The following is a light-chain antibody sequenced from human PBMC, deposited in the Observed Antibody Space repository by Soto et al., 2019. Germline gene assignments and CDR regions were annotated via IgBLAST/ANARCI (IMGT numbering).Light chain of an antibody. Sequence: DIQMTQSPSSLSASVGDRVTISCQANQDIRNSLNWYQQKPGKAPKLLIYGAFTLETGVPLRFSGSGSGTDFTFTISSLQPEDIATYYCQQYDSLPPTFGGGTKVEI. CDR1: QDIRNS. CDR2: GAF. CDR3: QQYDSLPPT. V-gene: IGKV1-33*01. J-gene: IGKJ4*01.